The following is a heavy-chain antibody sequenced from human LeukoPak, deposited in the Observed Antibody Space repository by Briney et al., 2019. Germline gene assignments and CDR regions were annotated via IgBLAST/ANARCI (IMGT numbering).Heavy chain of an antibody. D-gene: IGHD6-19*01. Sequence: PSESLSLTCTVSGASISSYYCSWIRQPAGKGLEWIGRIDGSGNTNYNPSLKSRISVSVDTAKNQVSLKLSYVTAADTAVYYCARDGGSGWFDYWGQGTLVTVSS. J-gene: IGHJ4*02. CDR1: GASISSYY. CDR3: ARDGGSGWFDY. V-gene: IGHV4-4*07. CDR2: IDGSGNT.